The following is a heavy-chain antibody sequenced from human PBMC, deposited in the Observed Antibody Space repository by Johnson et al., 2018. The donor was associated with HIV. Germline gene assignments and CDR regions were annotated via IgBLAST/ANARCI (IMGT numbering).Heavy chain of an antibody. J-gene: IGHJ3*02. CDR2: ISGSGGST. CDR3: SKPFSLLAAGISDGFDI. V-gene: IGHV3-23*04. Sequence: VQLVESGGGLVQPGRSLRLSCAASGFTFDDYAMHWVRQAPEKGLEWVSAISGSGGSTYYADSVKGRFNIPRDNSKNTLYLQMNSLTAEETAVYYCSKPFSLLAAGISDGFDIWGQGTMVTVSS. D-gene: IGHD6-25*01. CDR1: GFTFDDYA.